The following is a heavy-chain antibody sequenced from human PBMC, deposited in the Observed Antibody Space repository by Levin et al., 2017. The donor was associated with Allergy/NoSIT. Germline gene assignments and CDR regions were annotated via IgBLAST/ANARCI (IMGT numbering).Heavy chain of an antibody. D-gene: IGHD3-22*01. Sequence: SVKVSCKASGGTFSSYAISWVRQAPGQGLEWMGRIIPILGIANYAQKFQGRVTITADKSTSTAYMELSSLRSEDTAVYYCARDPDSSGYYDLFPDGYFDLWGRGTLVTVSS. CDR3: ARDPDSSGYYDLFPDGYFDL. CDR1: GGTFSSYA. V-gene: IGHV1-69*04. CDR2: IIPILGIA. J-gene: IGHJ2*01.